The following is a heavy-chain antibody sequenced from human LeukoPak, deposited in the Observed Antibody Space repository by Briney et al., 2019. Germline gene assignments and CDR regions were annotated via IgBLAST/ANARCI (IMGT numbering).Heavy chain of an antibody. J-gene: IGHJ4*02. CDR1: GFTFSGSG. CDR3: AKGGCRGTCNPLAY. CDR2: SGDSDVST. Sequence: GGSLRLPCAASGFTFSGSGMSWVRQAPGKALEWLSSSGDSDVSTYCADPLEGRFTISRDNSKYTLYLQRNNLRAEDTAVYCSAKGGCRGTCNPLAYWGQGALVTVSP. D-gene: IGHD2-15*01. V-gene: IGHV3-23*01.